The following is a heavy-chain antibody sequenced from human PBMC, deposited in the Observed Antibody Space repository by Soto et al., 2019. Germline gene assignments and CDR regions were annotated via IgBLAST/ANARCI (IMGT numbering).Heavy chain of an antibody. J-gene: IGHJ4*02. Sequence: EVQLLESGGGLVQPGGSLRLSCAASGFTFSSYAMSWVRQAPGKGLEWVSGNSGTGGRTYNADSVKGRFTISRDNSKNTLYLQMNSLRAEDTAVYYCAKDPEQFYYFDYWGQGTLVTVSS. D-gene: IGHD6-19*01. V-gene: IGHV3-23*01. CDR3: AKDPEQFYYFDY. CDR2: NSGTGGRT. CDR1: GFTFSSYA.